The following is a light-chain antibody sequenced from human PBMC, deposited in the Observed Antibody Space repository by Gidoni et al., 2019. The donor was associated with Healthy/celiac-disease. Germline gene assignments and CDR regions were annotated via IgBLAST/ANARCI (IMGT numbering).Light chain of an antibody. Sequence: DLQMTQSPSSLSASVGDRVTITCQASQDISNYLNWYQQKPGKAPKLLIYDASNLETGVPSRFSGSGSGTDFTFTISSLQPEDIATYYCQQYDNLPRFTCGPGTKVDIK. CDR2: DAS. V-gene: IGKV1-33*01. CDR1: QDISNY. CDR3: QQYDNLPRFT. J-gene: IGKJ3*01.